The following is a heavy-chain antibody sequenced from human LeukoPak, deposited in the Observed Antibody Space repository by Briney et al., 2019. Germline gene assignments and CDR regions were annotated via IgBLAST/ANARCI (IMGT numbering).Heavy chain of an antibody. V-gene: IGHV3-21*04. CDR2: IGSSSGYI. J-gene: IGHJ4*02. CDR3: AKNAPITMVRGVVLDY. CDR1: GFTFSSYS. Sequence: GGSLRLSCAASGFTFSSYSMNWVRQAPGKGLELVSSIGSSSGYIYYADSVKGRFTIFRDNAKNSLYLQMNSLRAEDTAVYDCAKNAPITMVRGVVLDYWNQGTLVTVSS. D-gene: IGHD3-10*01.